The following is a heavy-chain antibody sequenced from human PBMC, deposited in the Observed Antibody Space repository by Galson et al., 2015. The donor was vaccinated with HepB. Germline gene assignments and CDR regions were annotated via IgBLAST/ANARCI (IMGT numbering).Heavy chain of an antibody. CDR1: AFIFRNSA. CDR2: IRGSSGST. CDR3: AGGEYYYSSGTYYVY. J-gene: IGHJ4*02. D-gene: IGHD3-10*01. Sequence: SLRLSCAASAFIFRNSAMNWVRQAPGKGLEWVSFIRGSSGSTYYADSVKGRFTISRDNSKNTLYLEMNNLRADDTAVYYCAGGEYYYSSGTYYVYWGQGTLVTVSS. V-gene: IGHV3-23*01.